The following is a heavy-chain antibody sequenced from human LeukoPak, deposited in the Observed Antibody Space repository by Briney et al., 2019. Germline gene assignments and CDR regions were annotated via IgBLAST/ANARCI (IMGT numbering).Heavy chain of an antibody. D-gene: IGHD3-10*01. Sequence: PGGSLRLSCAASGFTFSSYWMSWVRQAPGKGLEWVANIKQDGSEKYYVDSVKGRFTISRDNAKNSLYQQMNSLRAEDTAVYYCARISRGLYGSGSNYYGMDVWGKGTTVTVSS. J-gene: IGHJ6*04. V-gene: IGHV3-7*03. CDR1: GFTFSSYW. CDR3: ARISRGLYGSGSNYYGMDV. CDR2: IKQDGSEK.